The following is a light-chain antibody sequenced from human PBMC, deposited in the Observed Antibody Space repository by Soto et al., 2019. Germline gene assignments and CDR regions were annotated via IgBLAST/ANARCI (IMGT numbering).Light chain of an antibody. CDR3: SSYTSSGTEV. CDR2: DVS. Sequence: QSALTQPASVSGSPGQSIAISCTGTSSDVGRYNYVSWYQQHPGKAPKVIIYDVSNRPSGVSNRFSCSKSGNTASLTISGLQAEDEADYYCSSYTSSGTEVFGTGTKVTVL. V-gene: IGLV2-14*03. CDR1: SSDVGRYNY. J-gene: IGLJ1*01.